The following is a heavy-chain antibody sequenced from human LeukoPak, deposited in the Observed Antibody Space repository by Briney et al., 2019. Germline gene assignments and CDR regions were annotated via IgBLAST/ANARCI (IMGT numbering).Heavy chain of an antibody. CDR1: GFTFSSYG. CDR2: IWYDGNNK. Sequence: PGGSLRLSCAASGFTFSSYGMHWVRQAPGKGLEWVAVIWYDGNNKYYAESVKGRFTISRDISKNTLYLQTNSLRAEDTAVYYCAKDRLPLGELSLFDYWGQGTLVTVSS. D-gene: IGHD3-16*02. CDR3: AKDRLPLGELSLFDY. J-gene: IGHJ4*02. V-gene: IGHV3-33*06.